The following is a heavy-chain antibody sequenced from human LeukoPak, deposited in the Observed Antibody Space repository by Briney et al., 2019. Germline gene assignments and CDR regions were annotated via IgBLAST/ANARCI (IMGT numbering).Heavy chain of an antibody. CDR3: ARGKSTLVRGAMTFDY. CDR1: GGSISSYY. D-gene: IGHD3-10*01. CDR2: IYYSGST. V-gene: IGHV4-59*01. J-gene: IGHJ4*02. Sequence: SETLSLTCTVSGGSISSYYWSWIRQPPGKGLEWIGYIYYSGSTNYNPSLKSRVTISVDTSKNQLSLKLSSVTAADTPVYYCARGKSTLVRGAMTFDYWGQGTLVTVSS.